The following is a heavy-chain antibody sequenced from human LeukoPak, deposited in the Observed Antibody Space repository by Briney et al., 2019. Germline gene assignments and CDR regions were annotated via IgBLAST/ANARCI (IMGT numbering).Heavy chain of an antibody. CDR1: GGSISTSSYY. Sequence: SETLSLTCTVSGGSISTSSYYWGWIRQPPGKGLECIGNIYYSGSTYYNPSLKSRVTISVDTSKNQLSLKLSSVTAADTAVYYCARGRKTMVRGVISSSSLYYYSYYMDVWGKGTTVTVSS. D-gene: IGHD3-10*01. V-gene: IGHV4-39*07. CDR3: ARGRKTMVRGVISSSSLYYYSYYMDV. J-gene: IGHJ6*03. CDR2: IYYSGST.